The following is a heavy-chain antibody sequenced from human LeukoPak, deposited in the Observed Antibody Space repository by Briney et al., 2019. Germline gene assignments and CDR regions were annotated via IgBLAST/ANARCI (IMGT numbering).Heavy chain of an antibody. J-gene: IGHJ4*02. CDR2: VKSKTDGGFP. Sequence: GGSLRLSCAASGFTFSNAWMNWVRQAPGKGLEWVGRVKSKTDGGFPDYAAPVQGRFSISRDDSKNMLFLQMNSLKSEDTAVYFWVTGGSWPLTMYFDHWGQGTLATVSS. D-gene: IGHD3-3*01. CDR1: GFTFSNAW. CDR3: VTGGSWPLTMYFDH. V-gene: IGHV3-15*07.